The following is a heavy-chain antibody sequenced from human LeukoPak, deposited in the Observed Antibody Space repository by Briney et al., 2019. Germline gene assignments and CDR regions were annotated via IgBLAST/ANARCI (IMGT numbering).Heavy chain of an antibody. CDR1: GGSFSGYY. CDR3: ARLLYCSSTSCYRGFSGSY. D-gene: IGHD2-2*02. CDR2: INHSGST. V-gene: IGHV4-34*01. J-gene: IGHJ4*02. Sequence: SETLSLTCAVYGGSFSGYYGSWIRQPPGRGREWIGEINHSGSTNYNPSLKSRVTISVDTSKNQFSLKLSSVTAADTAVYYCARLLYCSSTSCYRGFSGSYWGQGTLVTVSS.